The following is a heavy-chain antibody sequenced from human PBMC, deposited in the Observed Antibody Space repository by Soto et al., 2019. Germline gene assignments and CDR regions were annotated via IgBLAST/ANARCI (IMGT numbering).Heavy chain of an antibody. CDR3: ATIYSGYDDAGAFDI. CDR1: GGSISSSAYF. J-gene: IGHJ3*02. Sequence: QLQVQESGPGLVKPSETLSLTCTVSGGSISSSAYFWGWIRQPPGKGLEWIGNIYYTGRTSYNPSLKSRITISIDTSKNRFSLKLSSVTAADTSVYFCATIYSGYDDAGAFDIWGQGTMVTVSS. CDR2: IYYTGRT. V-gene: IGHV4-39*01. D-gene: IGHD5-12*01.